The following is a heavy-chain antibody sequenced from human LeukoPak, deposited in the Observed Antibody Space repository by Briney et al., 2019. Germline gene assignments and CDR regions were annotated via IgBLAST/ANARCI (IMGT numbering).Heavy chain of an antibody. CDR1: GGSISSSSYY. Sequence: PSETLSLTCTVSGGSISSSSYYWGWIRQPPGKGLEWIGSIYYSGSTYYNPSLKGRVTISVDTSKNQFSLKLSSVTAADTAVYYCARQGPFYDSSGYYPHDAFDIWGQGTMVTVSS. CDR2: IYYSGST. D-gene: IGHD3-22*01. J-gene: IGHJ3*02. CDR3: ARQGPFYDSSGYYPHDAFDI. V-gene: IGHV4-39*01.